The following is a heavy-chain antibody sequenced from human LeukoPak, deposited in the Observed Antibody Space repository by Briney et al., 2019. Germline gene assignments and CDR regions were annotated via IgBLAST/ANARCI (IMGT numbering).Heavy chain of an antibody. CDR1: GFTFSSYS. J-gene: IGHJ4*02. CDR3: ARDTFYYDSSGLDY. V-gene: IGHV3-21*01. Sequence: PGGSLRLSCAASGFTFSSYSMNWVRQAPGKGLEWVPSISSSTSYIYYADSVKGRFTISRDNAKNSLYLQMNSLRAEDTAVYYCARDTFYYDSSGLDYWGQGTLVTVSS. D-gene: IGHD3-22*01. CDR2: ISSSTSYI.